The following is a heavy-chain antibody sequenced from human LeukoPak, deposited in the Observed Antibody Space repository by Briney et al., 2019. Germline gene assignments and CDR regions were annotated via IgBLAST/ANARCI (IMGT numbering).Heavy chain of an antibody. Sequence: TGGSLRLSCAASGFTFSSYSMNWVRQAPGKGLAWVSSISSSSSYIYYADSVKGRFTISRDNAKNSLYLQMNSLRAEDTAVYYCARDLWYDSSGYQGYWGQGTLVTVSS. CDR1: GFTFSSYS. J-gene: IGHJ4*02. V-gene: IGHV3-21*01. CDR3: ARDLWYDSSGYQGY. CDR2: ISSSSSYI. D-gene: IGHD3-22*01.